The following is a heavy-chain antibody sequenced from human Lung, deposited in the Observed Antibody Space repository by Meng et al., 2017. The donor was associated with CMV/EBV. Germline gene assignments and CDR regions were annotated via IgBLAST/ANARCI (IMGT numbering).Heavy chain of an antibody. J-gene: IGHJ5*01. CDR3: AGHYDILTGLSA. D-gene: IGHD3-9*01. Sequence: ESLKISCAASGFTFSGYNMHWVRQAPGKGLEWVSSISTSATYIYYADSVKGRFTISRVNAKNSLFLQMNSLRAEDTAVYYCAGHYDILTGLSAWG. CDR1: GFTFSGYN. V-gene: IGHV3-21*06. CDR2: ISTSATYI.